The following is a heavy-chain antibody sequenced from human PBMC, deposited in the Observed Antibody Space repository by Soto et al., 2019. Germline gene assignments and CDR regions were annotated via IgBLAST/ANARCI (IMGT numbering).Heavy chain of an antibody. CDR1: GGSISSSSHY. D-gene: IGHD3-22*01. CDR3: ESRYDSSGYYYVRWYAP. J-gene: IGHJ5*02. CDR2: IDYSGST. Sequence: PSETLSLTCTVSGGSISSSSHYWGWLRQPPGKGLEWIGRIDYSGSTYYNPTLKTRVTKSVEPSKNQFALKLSSVTAADTAVYYCESRYDSSGYYYVRWYAPWGQGTLVTVSS. V-gene: IGHV4-39*01.